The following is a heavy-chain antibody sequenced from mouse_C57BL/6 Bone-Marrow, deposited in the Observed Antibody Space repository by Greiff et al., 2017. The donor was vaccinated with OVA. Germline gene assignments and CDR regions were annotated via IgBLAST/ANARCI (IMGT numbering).Heavy chain of an antibody. D-gene: IGHD2-1*01. Sequence: EVQLQQSGAELVRPGASVKLSCTASGFNIKDYYMHWVKQRPEQGLAWIGRIDPEDGDTEYAPKFQGKATMTADTSSNTAYLQLSSLTSADTAVYYCTRGNYGGGAMDDWGQGTSVTVSS. V-gene: IGHV14-1*01. CDR1: GFNIKDYY. CDR3: TRGNYGGGAMDD. CDR2: IDPEDGDT. J-gene: IGHJ4*01.